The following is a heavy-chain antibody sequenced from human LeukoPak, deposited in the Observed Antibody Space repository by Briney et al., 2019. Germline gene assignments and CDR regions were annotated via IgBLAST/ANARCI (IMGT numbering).Heavy chain of an antibody. D-gene: IGHD2-2*02. CDR3: ARTISVTDYFDY. J-gene: IGHJ4*02. Sequence: SGPALVKPTQSLTLTCTFSGFSLSTARMRVSWIRQPPGKALEWLARIDWDDDEFYKTSLKTRLTISKDTSKNQVILIMTNMDPVDTATYYCARTISVTDYFDYWGPGTLVTVSS. CDR1: GFSLSTARMR. V-gene: IGHV2-70*04. CDR2: IDWDDDE.